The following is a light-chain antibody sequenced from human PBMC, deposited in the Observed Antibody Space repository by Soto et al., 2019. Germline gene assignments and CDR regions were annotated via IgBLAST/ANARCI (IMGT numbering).Light chain of an antibody. Sequence: DIKMTQSPSSLSASVGDSVTITCGVSQGISSYLNWYRQKPGKVPKLLIHSAYNLQSGVPSRFSGSGSGTDFTLTISSLQPEDFATYYCHKSYSTWTFGQGTKVDI. CDR3: HKSYSTWT. J-gene: IGKJ1*01. CDR1: QGISSY. V-gene: IGKV1-39*01. CDR2: SAY.